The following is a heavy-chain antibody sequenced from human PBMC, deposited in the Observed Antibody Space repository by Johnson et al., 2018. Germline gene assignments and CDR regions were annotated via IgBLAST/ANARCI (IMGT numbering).Heavy chain of an antibody. CDR1: GFTFSSYG. D-gene: IGHD5-12*01. CDR2: ISYDGSNK. CDR3: AKRISGFHDAFDI. Sequence: VQLVESGGGVVQPGRSLRLSCAASGFTFSSYGMHWVRQAPGKGLEWVAVISYDGSNKYYADFGKGRFTIFRDNSKNTLYLQMNSLRAEDKDVYYCAKRISGFHDAFDIWGQGTMVIVSS. J-gene: IGHJ3*02. V-gene: IGHV3-30*18.